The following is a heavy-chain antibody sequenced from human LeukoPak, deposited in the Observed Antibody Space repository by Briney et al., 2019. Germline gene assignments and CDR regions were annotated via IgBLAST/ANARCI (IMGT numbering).Heavy chain of an antibody. CDR2: ISYIGST. Sequence: SETLSLTCTVSGGSISSHYWSWIRQPPGKGLEWIGYISYIGSTNYNPSLRSRVTISVDTSKNQFSLKLSSVTAADAAVYFCARDPTTVTKGLDVWGQGTMVTVSS. CDR3: ARDPTTVTKGLDV. D-gene: IGHD4-17*01. V-gene: IGHV4-59*11. J-gene: IGHJ3*01. CDR1: GGSISSHY.